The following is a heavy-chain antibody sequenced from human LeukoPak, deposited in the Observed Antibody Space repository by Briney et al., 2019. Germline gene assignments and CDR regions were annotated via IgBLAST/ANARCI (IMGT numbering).Heavy chain of an antibody. Sequence: SETLSLTCTVSRGSISSYYWSWIRQPAGKGLEWIGRIYTSGSTNYNPSLKSRVTMSVDTSKNQFSLKLSSVTAADTGVYYCARVGVVVPAAVDYYYYYMDVWGKGTTVTVSS. J-gene: IGHJ6*03. CDR1: RGSISSYY. D-gene: IGHD2-2*01. CDR3: ARVGVVVPAAVDYYYYYMDV. V-gene: IGHV4-4*07. CDR2: IYTSGST.